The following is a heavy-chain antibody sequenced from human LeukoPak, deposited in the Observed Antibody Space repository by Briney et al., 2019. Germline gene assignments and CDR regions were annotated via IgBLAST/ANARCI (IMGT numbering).Heavy chain of an antibody. CDR2: INHSGTT. D-gene: IGHD3-10*01. J-gene: IGHJ4*02. Sequence: SETLSLTCAVYGGSFSGYYWSWIRQPPGKGLEWIGEINHSGTTNYNPSLGSRVTISEDMSKNQFSLKLSSVTAADTAFYYCARGEGSGSYMSYFDFWGQGALVTVSS. CDR3: ARGEGSGSYMSYFDF. CDR1: GGSFSGYY. V-gene: IGHV4-34*01.